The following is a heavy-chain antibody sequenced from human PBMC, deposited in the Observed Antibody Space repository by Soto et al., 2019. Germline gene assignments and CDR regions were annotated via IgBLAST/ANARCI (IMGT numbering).Heavy chain of an antibody. CDR2: ISGSGGST. CDR1: GFTFSSYA. Sequence: PGGSLRLSCAASGFTFSSYAMSWVRQAPGKGLEWVSAISGSGGSTYYADSVRGRFTISRDNSKNTLYLQLNSLRDDDTAVYHCARVPFNDMDVWGQGTTVTVSS. V-gene: IGHV3-23*01. J-gene: IGHJ6*02. CDR3: ARVPFNDMDV.